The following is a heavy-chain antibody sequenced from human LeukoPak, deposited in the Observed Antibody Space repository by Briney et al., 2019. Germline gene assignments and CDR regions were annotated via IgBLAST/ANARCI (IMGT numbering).Heavy chain of an antibody. CDR2: IYHSGNT. CDR3: ARGQLERAPHYYYGMDV. V-gene: IGHV4-4*02. Sequence: SETLSLTCAVSGGSIISTNWWNWVRQPPGKGLEWIAEIYHSGNTNYNPSLKSRVTVSVDKSKNQFSLRLSSVTAADTAVYYCARGQLERAPHYYYGMDVWGQGTTVTVSS. J-gene: IGHJ6*02. D-gene: IGHD1-1*01. CDR1: GGSIISTNW.